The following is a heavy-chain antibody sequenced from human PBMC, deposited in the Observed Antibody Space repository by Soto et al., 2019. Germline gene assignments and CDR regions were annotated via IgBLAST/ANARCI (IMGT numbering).Heavy chain of an antibody. J-gene: IGHJ6*02. V-gene: IGHV5-51*01. CDR1: GYRFTSYW. CDR2: IYPGDSDT. CDR3: ARQPGVIVATYGYYYYGMDV. D-gene: IGHD5-12*01. Sequence: PGESLKISCQGSGYRFTSYWIGWVRQMPGKGLEWMGIIYPGDSDTRYSPSFQGQVTISADKSISTAYLQWSSLKASDTAMYYCARQPGVIVATYGYYYYGMDVWGQGTTVTVSS.